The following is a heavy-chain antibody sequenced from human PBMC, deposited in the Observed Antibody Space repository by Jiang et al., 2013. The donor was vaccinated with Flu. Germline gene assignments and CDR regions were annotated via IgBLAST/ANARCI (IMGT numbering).Heavy chain of an antibody. CDR1: GYTFTSYW. Sequence: AEVKKPGESLKISCKTSGYTFTSYWIGWVRQAPGQGLEWMGGTIPIFGTTKYAQKFEGRVTITVDKSTSTAYMELNSLRSEDTAVYYCAKDRTGYSYGLFDYWGQGTLVTVSS. V-gene: IGHV1-69*06. D-gene: IGHD5-18*01. J-gene: IGHJ4*02. CDR2: TIPIFGTT. CDR3: AKDRTGYSYGLFDY.